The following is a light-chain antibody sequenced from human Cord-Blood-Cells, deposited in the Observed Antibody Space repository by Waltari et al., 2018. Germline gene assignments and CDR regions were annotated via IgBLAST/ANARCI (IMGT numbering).Light chain of an antibody. CDR3: QQYNNSPPFS. Sequence: EIVMTQSPATLSVSPGDRATLSCRASQSVSSNLAWYQQKPGQSPRLLIYGASTRATGIPARFSCSGSGTEFTLTISILQSKDFAVYYGQQYNNSPPFSFGQGTRL. V-gene: IGKV3-15*01. CDR1: QSVSSN. J-gene: IGKJ2*03. CDR2: GAS.